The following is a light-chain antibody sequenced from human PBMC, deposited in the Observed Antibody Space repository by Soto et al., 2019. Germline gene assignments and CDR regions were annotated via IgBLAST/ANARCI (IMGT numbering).Light chain of an antibody. J-gene: IGKJ1*01. CDR1: QSVSYSSNNKNY. CDR2: WAS. V-gene: IGKV4-1*01. Sequence: DIVMTQSPDSLAVSLGERATINCKSSQSVSYSSNNKNYVAWYQQKPGQPPKLLIYWASTRESGVPDRFSGSGSGTDFSLTISSLQAEDVAVYSCQQYYSSPLTFGQGTKVEIK. CDR3: QQYYSSPLT.